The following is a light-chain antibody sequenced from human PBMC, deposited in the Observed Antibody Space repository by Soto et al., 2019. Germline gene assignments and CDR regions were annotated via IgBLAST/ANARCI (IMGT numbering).Light chain of an antibody. Sequence: QAVVTQEPSFSVSPGGTVTLTCALSSGSVSTSYYPSWYQQTPGQAPRTLIYSTNSRSSGVPDRFSGSILGNKADLTITGPQADDESDYYCVLYRGSGMVFGTGTQLTVL. CDR1: SGSVSTSYY. V-gene: IGLV8-61*01. J-gene: IGLJ1*01. CDR3: VLYRGSGMV. CDR2: STN.